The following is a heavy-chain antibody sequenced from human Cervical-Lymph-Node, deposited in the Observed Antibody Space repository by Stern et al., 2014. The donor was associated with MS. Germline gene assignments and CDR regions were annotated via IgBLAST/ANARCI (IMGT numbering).Heavy chain of an antibody. J-gene: IGHJ5*02. CDR3: ARGSVVVVAATLSTCWFDP. D-gene: IGHD2-15*01. Sequence: QVQLVESGPGLVKPSQTLSLTCTVSGGSISSGGYYWSWIRQHPGQGLEWIGYLYYTGSTYYNPSLKSRVTISVDTSKNQFSLKLSSVTAADTAVYYCARGSVVVVAATLSTCWFDPWGQGTLVTVSS. V-gene: IGHV4-31*03. CDR1: GGSISSGGYY. CDR2: LYYTGST.